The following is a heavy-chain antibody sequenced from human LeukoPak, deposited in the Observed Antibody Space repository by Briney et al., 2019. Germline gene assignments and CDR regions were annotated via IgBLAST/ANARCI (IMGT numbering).Heavy chain of an antibody. CDR2: INHSGST. D-gene: IGHD2-8*01. V-gene: IGHV4-34*09. CDR1: GGSFSGYY. Sequence: PSETLSLTCAVYGGSFSGYYWSWIRQPPGKGLEWIGEINHSGSTNYNPSLKNRVTISVDTSKNQFSLKLSSVTAADTAVYYCARGYCTNGVCSSDYFDYWGQGTLVTVSS. CDR3: ARGYCTNGVCSSDYFDY. J-gene: IGHJ4*02.